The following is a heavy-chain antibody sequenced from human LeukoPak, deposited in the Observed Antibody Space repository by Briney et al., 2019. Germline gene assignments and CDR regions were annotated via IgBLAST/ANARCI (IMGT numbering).Heavy chain of an antibody. CDR2: IRYDGSNK. D-gene: IGHD3-10*01. CDR1: GFTFSSYG. J-gene: IGHJ4*02. Sequence: GGSLRLSCAASGFTFSSYGMHWVRQAPGKGLEWVAFIRYDGSNKYYADSVKGRFTISRDNSKSTLYLQMNSLRAEDTAVYYCANLPPPHITMVRGVMGDWGQGTLVTVCS. V-gene: IGHV3-30*02. CDR3: ANLPPPHITMVRGVMGD.